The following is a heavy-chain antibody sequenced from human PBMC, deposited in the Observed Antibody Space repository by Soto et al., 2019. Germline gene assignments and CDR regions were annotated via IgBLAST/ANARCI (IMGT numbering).Heavy chain of an antibody. J-gene: IGHJ5*02. CDR3: ARHGFYGDYASNYFDP. D-gene: IGHD4-17*01. CDR2: IYPGDSDA. CDR1: GYNFATHW. V-gene: IGHV5-51*01. Sequence: GESLKISCKASGYNFATHWIAWVRQMPGKGLEYMGIIYPGDSDARYSPSFQGQVTFSADKSISTAYLQWSSLTASDTAIYYCARHGFYGDYASNYFDPWGQGTLVTVSS.